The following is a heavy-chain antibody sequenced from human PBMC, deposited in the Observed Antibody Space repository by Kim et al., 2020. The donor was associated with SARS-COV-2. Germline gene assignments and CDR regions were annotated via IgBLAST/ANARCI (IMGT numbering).Heavy chain of an antibody. J-gene: IGHJ6*02. D-gene: IGHD4-17*01. CDR3: AREGPTEDNYYYGMDV. CDR2: IIPIFGTA. Sequence: SVKVSCKASGGTFSSYAISWVRQAPGQGLEWMGGIIPIFGTANYAQKFQGRVTITADESTSTAYMELSSLRSEDTAVYYCAREGPTEDNYYYGMDVWGQGTTVTVSS. CDR1: GGTFSSYA. V-gene: IGHV1-69*13.